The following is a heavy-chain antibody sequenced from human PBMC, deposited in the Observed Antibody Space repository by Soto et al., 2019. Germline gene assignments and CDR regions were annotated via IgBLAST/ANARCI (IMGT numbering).Heavy chain of an antibody. CDR1: GFTFSDYY. V-gene: IGHV3-11*01. Sequence: PGGSLRLSCAASGFTFSDYYMSWIRQAPGKGLEWVSYISSSGSTIYYADSVKGRFTISRDNAKNSLYLQMNSLRAEDTAVYYCARAVSYPIQLWTPDFDYWGQRTLVTVSS. CDR3: ARAVSYPIQLWTPDFDY. CDR2: ISSSGSTI. J-gene: IGHJ4*02. D-gene: IGHD5-18*01.